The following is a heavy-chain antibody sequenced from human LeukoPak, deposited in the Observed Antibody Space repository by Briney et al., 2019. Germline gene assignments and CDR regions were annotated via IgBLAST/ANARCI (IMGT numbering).Heavy chain of an antibody. J-gene: IGHJ6*03. Sequence: SETLSLTCAVYGGSFSGYYWSWIRQPPGKGLEWIGEINHSGSTNYNPSVKSRVTISVDTSKNQFSLKLSSVTAAAKAVYYCAREERSSSSYLYYYYYYMDVWGKGTTVTVSS. CDR3: AREERSSSSYLYYYYYYMDV. CDR2: INHSGST. V-gene: IGHV4-34*01. CDR1: GGSFSGYY. D-gene: IGHD6-6*01.